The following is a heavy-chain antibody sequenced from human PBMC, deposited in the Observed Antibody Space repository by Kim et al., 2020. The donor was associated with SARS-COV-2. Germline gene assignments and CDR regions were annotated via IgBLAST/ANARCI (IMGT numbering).Heavy chain of an antibody. CDR1: GGSISSYY. CDR2: IYYSGST. J-gene: IGHJ5*02. V-gene: IGHV4-59*01. D-gene: IGHD6-19*01. Sequence: SETLSLTCTVSGGSISSYYWSWIRQPPGKGLEWIGYIYYSGSTNYNPSLKSRVTISVDTSKNQFSLKLSSVTAADTAVYYCARAVAGTFWWFDPWGQGTL. CDR3: ARAVAGTFWWFDP.